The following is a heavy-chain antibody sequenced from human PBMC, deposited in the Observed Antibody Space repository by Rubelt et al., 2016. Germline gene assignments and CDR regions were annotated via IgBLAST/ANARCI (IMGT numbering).Heavy chain of an antibody. Sequence: GGGLVQPGGSLRLSCAASGFTFSSYSMNWVRQAPGKGLEWVSYISSSSSTIYYADSVKGRFTISRDNAKNSLYLQMNSLRAEDTAVYYCTTGGVVTGWEYYYYYYMDVWGKGTTVTVSS. CDR3: TTGGVVTGWEYYYYYYMDV. CDR1: GFTFSSYS. V-gene: IGHV3-48*04. CDR2: ISSSSSTI. J-gene: IGHJ6*03. D-gene: IGHD2-21*02.